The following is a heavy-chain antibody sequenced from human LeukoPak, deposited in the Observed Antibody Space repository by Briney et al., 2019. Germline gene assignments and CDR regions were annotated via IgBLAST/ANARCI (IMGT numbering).Heavy chain of an antibody. J-gene: IGHJ4*02. Sequence: ASVKVSCKTSGYTFTDYYIHWVRQAPGQGLEWMGWINPNSGGTNYAQKFQGRVTMTRDTAISTAYMELRRMTSDDTAVYYCATSVGTSGPELDYWGQGTLVTVSS. CDR2: INPNSGGT. V-gene: IGHV1-2*02. CDR1: GYTFTDYY. CDR3: ATSVGTSGPELDY. D-gene: IGHD3-3*01.